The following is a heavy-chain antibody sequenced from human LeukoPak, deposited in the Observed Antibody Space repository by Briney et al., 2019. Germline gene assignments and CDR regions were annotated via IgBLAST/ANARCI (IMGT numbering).Heavy chain of an antibody. V-gene: IGHV3-23*01. D-gene: IGHD3-3*01. CDR3: ARSRLSGINDAFDI. J-gene: IGHJ3*02. CDR1: GFTFSTYG. Sequence: GGALRLSCAASGFTFSTYGMTWVRQAPGKGLEWVSAISGSAVSTFYADSVKGRFTISRDNSKNTLYLQMNSLRAEDTAVYYCARSRLSGINDAFDIWGQGTMVTVSS. CDR2: ISGSAVST.